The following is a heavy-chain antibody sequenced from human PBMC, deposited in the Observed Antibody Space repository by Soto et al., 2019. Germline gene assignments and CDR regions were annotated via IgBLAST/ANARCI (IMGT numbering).Heavy chain of an antibody. Sequence: QVQLVQSGAGVKKPGASVKVSCKVSGNIFTSQYMHWVRQAPGQGLEWMAMINPSGGRTSYAQMFQGRVTMTRDTSTSTVHMELSSLRSEDTAVYYCFRDVGDWGQGTLVTVSS. CDR2: INPSGGRT. D-gene: IGHD3-3*01. CDR3: FRDVGD. V-gene: IGHV1-46*03. CDR1: GNIFTSQY. J-gene: IGHJ4*02.